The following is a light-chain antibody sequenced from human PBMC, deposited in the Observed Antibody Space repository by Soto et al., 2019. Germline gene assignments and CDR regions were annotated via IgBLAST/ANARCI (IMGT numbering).Light chain of an antibody. CDR1: QDVGSF. J-gene: IGKJ2*03. V-gene: IGKV1-5*03. CDR3: QQYNSHSFYS. Sequence: DIQMAQSPSTLSASVGDTVTVTCRVSQDVGSFLAWYQQKPGKAPKLLIYLASRLESGVPSRFSGSGSGTDFSLTISGLQPDDFATYFCQQYNSHSFYSFGQGTKLEIK. CDR2: LAS.